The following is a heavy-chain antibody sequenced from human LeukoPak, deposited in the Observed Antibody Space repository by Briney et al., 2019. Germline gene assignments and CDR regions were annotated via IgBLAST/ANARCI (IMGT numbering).Heavy chain of an antibody. Sequence: SETLSLTCTVSGGSISSSSYYWGWIRQPPGKGLEWIGSIYYSGSTNYNPSLKSRVTISVDTSKNQFSLKLSSVTAADTAVYYCARGADSSGYYSIFYFDYWGQGTLVTVS. CDR1: GGSISSSSYY. D-gene: IGHD3-22*01. V-gene: IGHV4-39*07. J-gene: IGHJ4*02. CDR2: IYYSGST. CDR3: ARGADSSGYYSIFYFDY.